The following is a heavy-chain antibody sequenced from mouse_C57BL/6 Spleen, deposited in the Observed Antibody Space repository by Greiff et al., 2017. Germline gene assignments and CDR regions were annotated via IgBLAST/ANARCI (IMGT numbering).Heavy chain of an antibody. Sequence: VKVVESGPELVKPGASVKISCKASGYAFSSSWMNWVKQRPGKGLEWIGRIYPGDGDTNYNGKFKGKATLTADKSSSTAYMQLSSLTSEDSAVYFCARAGGNFAFDYWGQGTTLTVSS. CDR2: IYPGDGDT. CDR3: ARAGGNFAFDY. D-gene: IGHD2-1*01. CDR1: GYAFSSSW. V-gene: IGHV1-82*01. J-gene: IGHJ2*01.